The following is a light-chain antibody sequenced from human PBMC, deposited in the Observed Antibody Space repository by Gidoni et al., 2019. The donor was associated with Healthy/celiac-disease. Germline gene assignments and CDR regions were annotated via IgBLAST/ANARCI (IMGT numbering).Light chain of an antibody. Sequence: EIVMTQSPATLSVSPGERATLSCRASQSVSSNLAWYQQKPGQAPRLLIYGASTRATGIPARFSGSGSGTDFTLTISSLQSEDFAVYYCQQYNNWQTFXQXTKLEIK. V-gene: IGKV3-15*01. CDR3: QQYNNWQT. J-gene: IGKJ2*01. CDR2: GAS. CDR1: QSVSSN.